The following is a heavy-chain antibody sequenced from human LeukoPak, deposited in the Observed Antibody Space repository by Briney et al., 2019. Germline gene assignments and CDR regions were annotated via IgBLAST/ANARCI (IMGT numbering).Heavy chain of an antibody. D-gene: IGHD6-13*01. CDR3: AREYHSSSRYEWFDP. CDR2: IYTSGST. J-gene: IGHJ5*02. Sequence: SETLSLTCTVSGGSISSYYWSWIRQPAGKGLEWIGRIYTSGSTNYNPSLKSRVTMSVDTSKNQFSLKLSSVTAADTAVYYCAREYHSSSRYEWFDPWGQGTLVTVSS. V-gene: IGHV4-4*07. CDR1: GGSISSYY.